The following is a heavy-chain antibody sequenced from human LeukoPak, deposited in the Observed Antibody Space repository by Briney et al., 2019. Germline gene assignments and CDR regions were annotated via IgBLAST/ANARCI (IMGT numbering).Heavy chain of an antibody. Sequence: SETLSLTCTVSGDSITSYFWSWIRQPPGQGLEWIGFIYYSGNSNYHPSLRSRVTMSVDTPKNQFSLNLRSVTAADTAVYYCARASSWHNANFDYWGQGILVTVSS. J-gene: IGHJ4*02. V-gene: IGHV4-59*01. D-gene: IGHD6-13*01. CDR3: ARASSWHNANFDY. CDR1: GDSITSYF. CDR2: IYYSGNS.